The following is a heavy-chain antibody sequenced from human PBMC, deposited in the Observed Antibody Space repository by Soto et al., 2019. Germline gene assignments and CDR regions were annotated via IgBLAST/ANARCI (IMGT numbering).Heavy chain of an antibody. CDR1: GYSISSSNW. J-gene: IGHJ4*02. Sequence: PSETLSLTCAVSGYSISSSNWWGWIRQPPGKGLEWIGYIYYSGTTYYNPSLKSRVTMSVDTSKNQFSLKLTSVTAVDTAVYYCARALSSTAPDYWGQGTLVTVSS. V-gene: IGHV4-28*01. CDR3: ARALSSTAPDY. CDR2: IYYSGTT. D-gene: IGHD2-2*01.